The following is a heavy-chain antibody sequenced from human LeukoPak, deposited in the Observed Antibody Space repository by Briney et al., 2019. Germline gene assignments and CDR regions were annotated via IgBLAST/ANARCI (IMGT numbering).Heavy chain of an antibody. CDR1: GFTFGDYA. Sequence: GGSLRLSCTASGFTFGDYAMSWVRQAPGKGLEWVGFIRSKAYGGTTEYAASVKGRFTISRDDSKSIAYLQMNSLKTEDTAVYYCTRERITIFGVSYYDYWGQGTLVTVSS. D-gene: IGHD3-3*01. V-gene: IGHV3-49*04. CDR3: TRERITIFGVSYYDY. CDR2: IRSKAYGGTT. J-gene: IGHJ4*02.